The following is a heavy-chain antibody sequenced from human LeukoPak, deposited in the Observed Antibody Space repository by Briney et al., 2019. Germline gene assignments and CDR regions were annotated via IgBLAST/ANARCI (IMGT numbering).Heavy chain of an antibody. CDR2: MSSSDDGR. CDR3: AKAPVTSCRGAFCYPFDY. J-gene: IGHJ4*02. V-gene: IGHV3-23*01. CDR1: GFTFTNYA. Sequence: GGSLRLSCAASGFTFTNYAMSWVRQAPGKGLEWVSAMSSSDDGRYYAASVRGRFTISRDTSRSTLYLQMNSLRAEDAAVYYCAKAPVTSCRGAFCYPFDYWGQGTLVTVSS. D-gene: IGHD2-15*01.